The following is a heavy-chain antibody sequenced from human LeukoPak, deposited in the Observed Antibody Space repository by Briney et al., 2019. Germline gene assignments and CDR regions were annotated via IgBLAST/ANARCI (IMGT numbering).Heavy chain of an antibody. V-gene: IGHV3-73*01. Sequence: GGSLKLSCAASGFSVSGSAMHWVPQASGKGLEWVGRIRSKANSYATAYAASVKGRFTISRDDSKNTAYLQMNSLKTEDTAVYYCTSSSRAVSAGRVGDYWGQGTLVTVSS. CDR2: IRSKANSYAT. CDR1: GFSVSGSA. CDR3: TSSSRAVSAGRVGDY. D-gene: IGHD6-6*01. J-gene: IGHJ4*02.